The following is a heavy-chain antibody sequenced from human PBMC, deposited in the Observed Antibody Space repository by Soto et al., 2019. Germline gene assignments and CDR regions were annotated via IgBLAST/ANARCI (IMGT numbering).Heavy chain of an antibody. Sequence: GASVKVSWKASGYTFTSYAMHWVRQAPGQRLDWMGWINAGNGNTKYSQKFQGRVTITRDTSASTAYMELSSLRSEETAVYYCAAQTYYYDSSGYYYPYYFDYWGQGTLVTVSS. V-gene: IGHV1-3*01. CDR3: AAQTYYYDSSGYYYPYYFDY. CDR2: INAGNGNT. CDR1: GYTFTSYA. D-gene: IGHD3-22*01. J-gene: IGHJ4*02.